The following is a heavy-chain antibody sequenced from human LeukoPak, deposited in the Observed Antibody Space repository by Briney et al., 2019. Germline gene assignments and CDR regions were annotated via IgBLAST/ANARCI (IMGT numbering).Heavy chain of an antibody. J-gene: IGHJ5*02. D-gene: IGHD1-26*01. CDR2: VYYSGST. CDR1: GGSISSYY. CDR3: AREGPGSGSYRNWFDP. Sequence: HSETLSLTCTVSGGSISSYYWSWIRQPPGNGLEWIGYVYYSGSTNYNPSLKSRVTISVDTSKNQFSLKLSSVTAADTAVYYCAREGPGSGSYRNWFDPWGQGTLVTVSS. V-gene: IGHV4-59*12.